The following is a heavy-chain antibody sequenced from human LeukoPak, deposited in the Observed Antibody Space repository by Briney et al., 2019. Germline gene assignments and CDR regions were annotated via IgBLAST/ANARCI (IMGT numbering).Heavy chain of an antibody. CDR1: GFTFSSYS. CDR3: AMLNCYGSGVCYGMDV. J-gene: IGHJ6*02. V-gene: IGHV3-48*01. CDR2: ISSSSSTI. Sequence: GGSLRLSCAASGFTFSSYSMNWVRQAPGKGLEWVSYISSSSSTIYYADSVKGRFTISRDNAKNSLYLQMNSLRAEDTAVYYCAMLNCYGSGVCYGMDVWGQGTTVTVSS. D-gene: IGHD3-10*01.